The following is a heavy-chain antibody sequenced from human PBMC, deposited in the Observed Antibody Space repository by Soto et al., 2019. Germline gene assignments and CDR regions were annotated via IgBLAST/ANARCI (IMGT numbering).Heavy chain of an antibody. CDR1: EFTFDKYY. D-gene: IGHD1-20*01. V-gene: IGHV3-7*01. J-gene: IGHJ6*02. CDR3: ARGNWNYYYGFDV. CDR2: IKPDGSEQ. Sequence: GGSLRLSCAASEFTFDKYYMTWVRQGPGKGPEWVANIKPDGSEQYYVDSVKGRFTISRDNANNSLYLQMNSLRAEDTAVYFCARGNWNYYYGFDVWGQGTTVTVSS.